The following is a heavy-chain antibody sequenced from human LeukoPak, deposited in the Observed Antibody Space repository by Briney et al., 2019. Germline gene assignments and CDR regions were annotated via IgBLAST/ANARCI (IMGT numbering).Heavy chain of an antibody. D-gene: IGHD6-13*01. CDR1: GGTFSSYA. CDR3: ARAIAAADNYYFYYMDV. CDR2: IIPIFGTV. J-gene: IGHJ6*03. Sequence: ASVKVSCKASGGTFSSYAISWVRQAPGQGLEWMGGIIPIFGTVNYAQKFQGRVTITTDESTSTAYMELSSLRSEDTAVYYCARAIAAADNYYFYYMDVWGKGTTVTVSS. V-gene: IGHV1-69*05.